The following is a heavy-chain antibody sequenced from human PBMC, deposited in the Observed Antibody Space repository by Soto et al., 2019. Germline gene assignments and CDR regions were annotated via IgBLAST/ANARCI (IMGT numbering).Heavy chain of an antibody. CDR2: ISGSGGST. V-gene: IGHV3-23*01. CDR3: AKDLDPRGSSTSCYLY. J-gene: IGHJ4*02. Sequence: GGSLRLSCAASGFTFSSYAMSWVRQAPGKGLEWVSAISGSGGSTYYADSVKGRFTISRDNSKNTLYLQMNSLRAEDTAVYYCAKDLDPRGSSTSCYLYWGQGTLVTVSS. D-gene: IGHD2-2*01. CDR1: GFTFSSYA.